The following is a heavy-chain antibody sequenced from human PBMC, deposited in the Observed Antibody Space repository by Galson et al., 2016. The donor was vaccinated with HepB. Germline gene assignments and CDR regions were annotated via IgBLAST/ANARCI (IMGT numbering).Heavy chain of an antibody. J-gene: IGHJ3*02. CDR1: GFSLSTSGMC. CDR2: FDWDDDK. Sequence: PALVQPTQTLTLTCTFSGFSLSTSGMCVSWIRQPPGKALEWLALFDWDDDKYYSPSLTTRLTISKDTSKNQVVLTVTNMDSVDTATFYCARSGGRPSWNYGSGIYAFDIWGQGTMVTVSS. D-gene: IGHD3-10*01. V-gene: IGHV2-70*13. CDR3: ARSGGRPSWNYGSGIYAFDI.